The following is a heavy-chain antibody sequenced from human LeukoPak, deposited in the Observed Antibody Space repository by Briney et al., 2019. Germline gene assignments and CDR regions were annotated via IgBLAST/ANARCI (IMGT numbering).Heavy chain of an antibody. J-gene: IGHJ4*02. Sequence: GGSLRLSCAVSGFTFSSYAVHWVRQAPGKGLEWVAVISDDGSNKYYADSVKGRFTISRDNSKNTLYLQMNSLRVEDTAVYYCARDRTYCGGDCWLFDYWGQGTLVTVSS. D-gene: IGHD2-21*02. CDR1: GFTFSSYA. V-gene: IGHV3-30-3*01. CDR3: ARDRTYCGGDCWLFDY. CDR2: ISDDGSNK.